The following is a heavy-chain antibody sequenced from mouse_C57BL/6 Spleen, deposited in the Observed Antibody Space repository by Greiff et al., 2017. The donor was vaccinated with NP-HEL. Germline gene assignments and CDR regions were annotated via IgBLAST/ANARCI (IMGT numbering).Heavy chain of an antibody. CDR1: GFSLTSYG. V-gene: IGHV2-2*01. J-gene: IGHJ3*01. Sequence: QVQLKESGPGLVQPSQSLSIPCTVSGFSLTSYGVHWVRQSPGKGLEWLGVIWSGGSTDYNAAFISRLSISKDNSKSQVFFKMNSLQADDTAIYYCAREGDDGYLAWFAYWGQGTLVTVSA. CDR3: AREGDDGYLAWFAY. CDR2: IWSGGST. D-gene: IGHD2-3*01.